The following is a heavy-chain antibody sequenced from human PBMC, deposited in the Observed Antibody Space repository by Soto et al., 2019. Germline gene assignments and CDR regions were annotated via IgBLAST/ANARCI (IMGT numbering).Heavy chain of an antibody. V-gene: IGHV4-59*01. Sequence: SETLSLTCTVSGGSISSYYWSWIRQPPGKGLEWIGYIYYSGSTNYNPSLKSRVTISVDTSKNQFSLKLSSVTAADTAVYYCAAGQLVFGAYYYGMDVWGQGNTVTVSS. D-gene: IGHD6-13*01. J-gene: IGHJ6*02. CDR3: AAGQLVFGAYYYGMDV. CDR2: IYYSGST. CDR1: GGSISSYY.